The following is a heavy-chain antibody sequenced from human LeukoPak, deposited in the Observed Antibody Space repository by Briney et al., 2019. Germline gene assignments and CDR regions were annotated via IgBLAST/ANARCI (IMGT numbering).Heavy chain of an antibody. CDR1: AFIFEDYT. CDR3: AATSGWNDSYFDY. Sequence: GGSLRLSCAVSAFIFEDYTLDWVRHVPGRGLEWVAGVSWNGDYINYGDSVNGPFTATRDDAKNSFHLQMNSLRIEDTAVYYCAATSGWNDSYFDYWGQGTLVTVSA. CDR2: VSWNGDYI. D-gene: IGHD6-19*01. J-gene: IGHJ4*02. V-gene: IGHV3-9*01.